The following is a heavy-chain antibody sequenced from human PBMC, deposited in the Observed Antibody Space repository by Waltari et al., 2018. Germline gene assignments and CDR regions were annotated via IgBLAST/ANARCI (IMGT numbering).Heavy chain of an antibody. Sequence: QVQLVQSGAEVKKLGASVKVSCKPSGDTLTRYAMHWVRQAPGQRLEWLGWINAGKGNTRYSQKFQGRVTMTRDTPASTAYMELSSLRSEDTAVYYCARDVSGSYEDYWGQGTLVTVSS. CDR2: INAGKGNT. CDR1: GDTLTRYA. D-gene: IGHD1-26*01. J-gene: IGHJ4*02. CDR3: ARDVSGSYEDY. V-gene: IGHV1-3*01.